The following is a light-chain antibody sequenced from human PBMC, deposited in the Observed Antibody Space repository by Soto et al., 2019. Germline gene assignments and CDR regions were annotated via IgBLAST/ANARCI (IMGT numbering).Light chain of an antibody. CDR3: QQYNSYPRT. Sequence: EIVLTQSPATLSVSPGERATLSCRASQSVSSNLAWYQQKPGQAPRLLIYGASTRATGIPARFSGSGCGTELPLPPRSLQPDDLAPYSCQQYNSYPRTCGQGAKVDIK. CDR1: QSVSSN. V-gene: IGKV3D-15*01. J-gene: IGKJ1*01. CDR2: GAS.